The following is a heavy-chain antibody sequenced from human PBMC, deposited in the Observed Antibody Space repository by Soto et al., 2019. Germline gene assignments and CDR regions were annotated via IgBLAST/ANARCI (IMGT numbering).Heavy chain of an antibody. CDR1: GFTFSSYA. Sequence: EVQLLESGGGLVQPGGSLRLSCAASGFTFSSYAMTWVRQAPGKGLEWVSAIGGSGGTTYYADSVKGRFTISRDNSKNTLYLQVNSLRAEDTAIYYCAKYFVPTANGYFDVWGRGTLVTVSS. V-gene: IGHV3-23*01. D-gene: IGHD3-9*01. CDR3: AKYFVPTANGYFDV. J-gene: IGHJ2*01. CDR2: IGGSGGTT.